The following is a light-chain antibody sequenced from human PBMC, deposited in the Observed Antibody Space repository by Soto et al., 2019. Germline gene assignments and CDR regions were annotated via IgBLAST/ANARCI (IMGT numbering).Light chain of an antibody. Sequence: DIQMTQSPSSLSASVGDRVTITCRASENINRHLNWYHQHPGKAPKLLIYAASSLQNGVPSRFRGGGSGTDFTLIITTLQPEDFATYYCQQSYTALSIAFGQGTRVVTK. CDR3: QQSYTALSIA. CDR1: ENINRH. J-gene: IGKJ5*01. CDR2: AAS. V-gene: IGKV1-39*01.